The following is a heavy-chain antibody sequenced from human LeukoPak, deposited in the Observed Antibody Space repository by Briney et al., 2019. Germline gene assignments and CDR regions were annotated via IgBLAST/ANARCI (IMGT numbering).Heavy chain of an antibody. J-gene: IGHJ4*02. CDR3: AKEQRIRHCSEGVCMEGYYFDY. CDR2: LSRGGGTT. V-gene: IGHV3-23*01. Sequence: PGGSLRLSCSSTGFNFNMFAINWVRQAPGKGLEWVSGLSRGGGTTSYADSVKGRFTISRDNSKKTVFLQMNSLKSDDTAVYYCAKEQRIRHCSEGVCMEGYYFDYWGQGTLVTVSS. D-gene: IGHD6-25*01. CDR1: GFNFNMFA.